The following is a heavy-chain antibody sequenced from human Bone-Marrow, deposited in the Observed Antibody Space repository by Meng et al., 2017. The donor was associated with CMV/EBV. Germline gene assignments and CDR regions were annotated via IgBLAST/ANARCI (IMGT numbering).Heavy chain of an antibody. Sequence: GGSLRLSCAASGFTFSSYWMSWVRQAPGKGLEWVANIKQDGSEKYYVDSVKGRFTISRDNAKNSLYLQMNSLRAEDTAVYYCAKEPIVGATFYWGQGTLVTVSS. J-gene: IGHJ4*02. V-gene: IGHV3-7*01. CDR3: AKEPIVGATFY. CDR2: IKQDGSEK. D-gene: IGHD1-26*01. CDR1: GFTFSSYW.